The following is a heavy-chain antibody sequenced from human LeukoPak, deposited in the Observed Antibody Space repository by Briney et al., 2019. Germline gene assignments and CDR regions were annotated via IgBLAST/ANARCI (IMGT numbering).Heavy chain of an antibody. CDR2: MNPNSGNT. Sequence: GASVKVSCKASGYTFTSYDINWVRQATGQGLEWMGWMNPNSGNTGYAQKLQSRVTMTRNTSISTAYMELSSLRSEDTAVYYCARGHYDYVWGSYRPSSDYWGQRTLVTVSS. J-gene: IGHJ4*02. CDR3: ARGHYDYVWGSYRPSSDY. D-gene: IGHD3-16*02. CDR1: GYTFTSYD. V-gene: IGHV1-8*01.